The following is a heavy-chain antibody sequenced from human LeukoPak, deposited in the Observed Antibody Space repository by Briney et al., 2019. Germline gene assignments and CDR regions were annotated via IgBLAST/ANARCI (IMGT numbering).Heavy chain of an antibody. J-gene: IGHJ4*02. D-gene: IGHD3-16*01. Sequence: ASVKVSCKASGYTFTSYGISWVRQAPGQGLEWMGIINPSGGSTRYAQKFQGRVTMTRDTSTSTVYMELKSLRSEDTAIYYCARDGTPEYDHIWGRPQLYWGQGTLVIVSS. CDR3: ARDGTPEYDHIWGRPQLY. V-gene: IGHV1-46*01. CDR1: GYTFTSYG. CDR2: INPSGGST.